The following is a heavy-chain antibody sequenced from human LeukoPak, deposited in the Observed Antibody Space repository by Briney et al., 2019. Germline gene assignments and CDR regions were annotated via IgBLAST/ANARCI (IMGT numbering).Heavy chain of an antibody. CDR3: AKDGIAAAGTGYFDY. D-gene: IGHD6-13*01. CDR2: ISSSSSYI. Sequence: GGSLRLSCAASGFTFSSYSMNWVRQAPGKGLEWVSSISSSSSYIYYADSVKGRFTISRDNAKNSLYLQMNSLRAEDTAVHYCAKDGIAAAGTGYFDYWGQGTLVTVSS. V-gene: IGHV3-21*04. J-gene: IGHJ4*02. CDR1: GFTFSSYS.